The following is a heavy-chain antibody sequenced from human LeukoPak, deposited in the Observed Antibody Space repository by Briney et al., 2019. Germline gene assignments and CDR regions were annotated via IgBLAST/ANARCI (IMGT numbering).Heavy chain of an antibody. D-gene: IGHD6-13*01. J-gene: IGHJ5*02. CDR2: IYTSGST. Sequence: SETLSLTCTVSGGSISSGSYYWSWIRQPAGKGLEWIGRIYTSGSTNYNPSLKSRVTISVDTSKNQFSLKLSSVTAADTAMYYCARELIAAAGTSGWFDPWGQGTLVTVSS. V-gene: IGHV4-61*02. CDR3: ARELIAAAGTSGWFDP. CDR1: GGSISSGSYY.